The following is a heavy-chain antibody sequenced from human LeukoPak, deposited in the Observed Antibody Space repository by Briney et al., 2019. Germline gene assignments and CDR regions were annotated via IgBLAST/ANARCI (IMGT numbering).Heavy chain of an antibody. Sequence: SETLSLTCTVSGGSTSSSSYYWGWIRQPPGKGLEWIGSIYYSGSTYYNPSLKSRVTISVDTSKNQFSLKLSSVTAADTAVYYCAREITSGDYSDYWGQGTLVTVSS. CDR1: GGSTSSSSYY. J-gene: IGHJ4*02. D-gene: IGHD3-16*01. CDR3: AREITSGDYSDY. CDR2: IYYSGST. V-gene: IGHV4-39*02.